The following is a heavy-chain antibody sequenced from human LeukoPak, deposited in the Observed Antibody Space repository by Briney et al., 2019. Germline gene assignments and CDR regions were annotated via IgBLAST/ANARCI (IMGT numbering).Heavy chain of an antibody. Sequence: GGSLRLSCAASGFTFSRSWMTWVRQAPGKGLEWVASIKDDGRDKYYVDSVKGRFTISRDNAKNSLYLQMNSLRVEDTAVYYCARDGVRYGTGTGTDYWGRGTLVTVSS. CDR1: GFTFSRSW. CDR2: IKDDGRDK. CDR3: ARDGVRYGTGTGTDY. D-gene: IGHD3-16*02. J-gene: IGHJ4*02. V-gene: IGHV3-7*01.